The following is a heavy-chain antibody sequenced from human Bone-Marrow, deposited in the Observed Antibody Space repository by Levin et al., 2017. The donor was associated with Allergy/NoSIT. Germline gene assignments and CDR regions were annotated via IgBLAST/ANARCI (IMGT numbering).Heavy chain of an antibody. CDR2: IYYSGST. D-gene: IGHD3-16*02. Sequence: SQTLSLTCAVSGGSLTNGDYYWSWIHQSPGKGLEWIGYIYYSGSTYYNPSLKSRVLISIDTSENQFSLKLKSVTAADTAVYFCARAAYYVFVWGSFRFFDHWGQGSLVTVSS. CDR1: GGSLTNGDYY. CDR3: ARAAYYVFVWGSFRFFDH. V-gene: IGHV4-30-4*01. J-gene: IGHJ4*02.